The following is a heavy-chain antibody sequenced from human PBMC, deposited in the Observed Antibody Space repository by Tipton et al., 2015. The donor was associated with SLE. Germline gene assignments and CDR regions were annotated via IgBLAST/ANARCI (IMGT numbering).Heavy chain of an antibody. V-gene: IGHV4-59*01. J-gene: IGHJ4*02. Sequence: TLSLTCTVSGGSISDYYWTWIRQPPGKGLEWIGYILYSGGTNYNPSLKSRVTISGDTSKNQFSLRLSSVTAADTAVYYCAGGELRYGDYDFYYWGQGSLVTVSS. CDR1: GGSISDYY. CDR3: AGGELRYGDYDFYY. D-gene: IGHD4-17*01. CDR2: ILYSGGT.